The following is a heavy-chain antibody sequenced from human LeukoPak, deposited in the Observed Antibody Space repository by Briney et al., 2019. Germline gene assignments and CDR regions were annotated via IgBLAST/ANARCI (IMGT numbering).Heavy chain of an antibody. V-gene: IGHV4-39*01. CDR2: IYHTGTT. Sequence: SETLSLTCNVPGGSIRVMSDYGVWIRQPPGKGLEWIGSIYHTGTTYYSPSLKSRVTISVHTSKNQFSLKLSSVTAADTAVYYCARQECIGGSRYSRALLFSPSGRQTLVTVSS. CDR1: GGSIRVMSDY. J-gene: IGHJ5*02. CDR3: ARQECIGGSRYSRALLFSP. D-gene: IGHD2-15*01.